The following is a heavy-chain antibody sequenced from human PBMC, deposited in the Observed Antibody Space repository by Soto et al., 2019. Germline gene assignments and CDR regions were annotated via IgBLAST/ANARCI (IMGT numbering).Heavy chain of an antibody. J-gene: IGHJ4*02. CDR3: AREDDYGDYVRAGFDY. Sequence: ASVKVSCKAPGYTFTSYAMYWVRHAPGQRLEWMGWINAGNGNTKYSQKFQGRVTITRDTSASTAYMELSSLRSEDTAVYYCAREDDYGDYVRAGFDYWGQGTLVTVSS. CDR1: GYTFTSYA. D-gene: IGHD4-17*01. CDR2: INAGNGNT. V-gene: IGHV1-3*01.